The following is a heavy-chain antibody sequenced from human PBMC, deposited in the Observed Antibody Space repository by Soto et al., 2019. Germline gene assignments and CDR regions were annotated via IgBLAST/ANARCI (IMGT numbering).Heavy chain of an antibody. V-gene: IGHV3-23*01. CDR1: GFTFSSYA. CDR2: ISGSGGST. J-gene: IGHJ2*01. Sequence: GGSLRLSCAASGFTFSSYAMSWVRQAPGKGLEWVSAISGSGGSTYYADSVKGRFTISRDNSKNTLYLQMNSLRAEDTAVYYCGKDGIYSANYGRYIDLWGRGTLVTVSS. D-gene: IGHD1-26*01. CDR3: GKDGIYSANYGRYIDL.